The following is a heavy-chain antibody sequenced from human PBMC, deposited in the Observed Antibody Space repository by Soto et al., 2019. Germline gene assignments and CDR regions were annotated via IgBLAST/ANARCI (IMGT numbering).Heavy chain of an antibody. CDR1: GGSFSGYY. J-gene: IGHJ4*02. D-gene: IGHD4-17*01. CDR2: INHSGST. Sequence: SETLSLTCAVYGGSFSGYYWSWIRQPPGKGLEWIGEINHSGSTNYNPSLKSRVTISVDTSKNQFSLKLSSVTAADTAVYYCARIRTTAPRKNYFDYWGQGTLVTVSS. CDR3: ARIRTTAPRKNYFDY. V-gene: IGHV4-34*01.